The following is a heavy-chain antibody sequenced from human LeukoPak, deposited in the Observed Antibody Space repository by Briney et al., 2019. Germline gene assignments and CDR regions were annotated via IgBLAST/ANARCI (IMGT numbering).Heavy chain of an antibody. CDR2: LHYSGST. CDR1: GDSISPYY. Sequence: SETLSLTCTVSGDSISPYYWGWIRQPPGKGLEWIGYLHYSGSTNYNPSLKSRVTISIDTSKNQFPLKLSSVTAADTAVYYCSRRSRAAAGGAFDIWGQGTRVTVSS. J-gene: IGHJ3*02. D-gene: IGHD6-13*01. CDR3: SRRSRAAAGGAFDI. V-gene: IGHV4-59*01.